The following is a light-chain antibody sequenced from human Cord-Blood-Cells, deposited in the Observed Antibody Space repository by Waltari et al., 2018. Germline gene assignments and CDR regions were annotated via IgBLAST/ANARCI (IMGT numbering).Light chain of an antibody. Sequence: QSALTQPASVSGSPGQSITISCTGTSSDVGGYNYVSWYQPHPGQAPKLMIYDVSNRPSGVSNRFSGSKSGNTASLTISGLQAEDEADYYCSSYTSSSTWVFGGGTKLTVL. CDR1: SSDVGGYNY. J-gene: IGLJ3*02. CDR3: SSYTSSSTWV. V-gene: IGLV2-14*01. CDR2: DVS.